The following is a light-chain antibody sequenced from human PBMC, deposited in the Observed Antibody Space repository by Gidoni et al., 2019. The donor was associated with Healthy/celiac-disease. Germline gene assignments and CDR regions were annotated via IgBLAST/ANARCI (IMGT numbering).Light chain of an antibody. CDR2: KAS. CDR3: QQYNSYSQT. V-gene: IGKV1-5*03. Sequence: DIQMTQSPSTLSASVGDRVTITCRASQSISSWLAWYQQQPGKAPKLLIYKASSLESGVPSRFSGSGSGTEFTLTFSSLQPDDFATYYCQQYNSYSQTFGQGTKVEIK. J-gene: IGKJ1*01. CDR1: QSISSW.